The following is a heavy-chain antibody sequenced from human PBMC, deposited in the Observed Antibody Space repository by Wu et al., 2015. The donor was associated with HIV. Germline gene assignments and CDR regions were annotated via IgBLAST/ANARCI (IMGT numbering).Heavy chain of an antibody. CDR1: GYTSTDYY. Sequence: QVQLVQSGAEVKKPGASVKVSCKATGYTSTDYYIHWMRQAPGQGLEWMGWTNVNTGGTNYAPKFQGRVTMTRDTSISTAYIELSGLTSDDTAVYYCTRDELFRVDDAFDMWGQGTLVTVSS. V-gene: IGHV1-2*02. D-gene: IGHD2-15*01. J-gene: IGHJ3*02. CDR2: TNVNTGGT. CDR3: TRDELFRVDDAFDM.